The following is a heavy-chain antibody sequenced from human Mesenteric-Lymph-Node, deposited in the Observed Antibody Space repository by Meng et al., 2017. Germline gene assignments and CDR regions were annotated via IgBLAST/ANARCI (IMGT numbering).Heavy chain of an antibody. CDR3: ARTLLRGGNYYFDY. CDR2: MNQDGADK. CDR1: EFTFSSFW. V-gene: IGHV3-7*01. Sequence: GESLKISCAASEFTFSSFWLSWVRQAPGKGLEWVATMNQDGADKDYADSVKGRFTISRDNAKNSLYLQVSSLRIEDTAVYFCARTLLRGGNYYFDYWGQGTLVTVSS. J-gene: IGHJ4*02. D-gene: IGHD4-23*01.